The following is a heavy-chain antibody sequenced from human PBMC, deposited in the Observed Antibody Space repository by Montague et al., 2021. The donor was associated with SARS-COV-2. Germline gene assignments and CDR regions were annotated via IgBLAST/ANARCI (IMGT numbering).Heavy chain of an antibody. CDR1: GFTFSSYS. CDR3: ARDPLDYGLWSSGSYYNAYYSYNGMDV. Sequence: SLRLSCAASGFTFSSYSMNWVRQAPGKGLEWVSSISSSSSYIYYADSVKGRSTISRDNAKNSLYLQMNSLRAEDTAVYYCARDPLDYGLWSSGSYYNAYYSYNGMDVWGQGTTVTVS. D-gene: IGHD3-10*01. V-gene: IGHV3-21*01. J-gene: IGHJ6*02. CDR2: ISSSSSYI.